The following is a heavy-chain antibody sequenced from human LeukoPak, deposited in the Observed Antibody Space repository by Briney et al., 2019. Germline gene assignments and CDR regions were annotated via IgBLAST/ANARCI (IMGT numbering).Heavy chain of an antibody. D-gene: IGHD6-13*01. Sequence: SETLSLTCAVYAGSFSGYYWSWIRQPPGKGLEWIGEINHSGSTNYNPSLKSRVTISVDTSKNQFSLKLSSVTAADTAVYYCAFGIPSSWYACDYWGQGTLVTVSS. CDR1: AGSFSGYY. J-gene: IGHJ4*02. V-gene: IGHV4-34*01. CDR3: AFGIPSSWYACDY. CDR2: INHSGST.